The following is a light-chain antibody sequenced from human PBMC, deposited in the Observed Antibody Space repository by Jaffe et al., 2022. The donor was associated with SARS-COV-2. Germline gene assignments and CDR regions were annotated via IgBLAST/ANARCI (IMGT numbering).Light chain of an antibody. J-gene: IGLJ2*01. CDR3: QAWDGSAYVV. V-gene: IGLV3-1*01. CDR2: QDA. Sequence: SLKLTQPRSVSVSPGQTANITCGGDKLGDQFASWYQQKPGQSPVLVIYQDAKRPSWIPERFSGSNSGNTATLTISGAQATDEADYHCQAWDGSAYVVFGGGTKLTVL. CDR1: KLGDQF.